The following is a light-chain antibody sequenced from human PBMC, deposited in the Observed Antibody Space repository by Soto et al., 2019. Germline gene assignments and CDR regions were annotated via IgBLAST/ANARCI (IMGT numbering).Light chain of an antibody. CDR1: QSVSSSF. CDR3: QQYGSSPPGT. V-gene: IGKV3-20*01. CDR2: GAS. Sequence: EIVLMQSPGTLSLSPGERATLSCRASQSVSSSFLAWYQQKAGQAPRLLIYGASSRATGIPDRFSGSGSGTDFTLTISRLEPEDFAVYYCQQYGSSPPGTFGQGTKLEIK. J-gene: IGKJ2*02.